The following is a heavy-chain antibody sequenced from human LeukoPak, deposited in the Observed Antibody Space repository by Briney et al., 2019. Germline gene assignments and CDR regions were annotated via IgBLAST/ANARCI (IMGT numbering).Heavy chain of an antibody. V-gene: IGHV3-33*01. CDR1: GFTFSSYG. J-gene: IGHJ4*02. Sequence: GGALRLSCAASGFTFSSYGMHWVRQTPGKGLEWVAVIWSDGSNKYYADSVKGRFTISRDNSKNTLYLQMNSLRAEDTAVYYCARGSGSFSGGFDYWGQGTLVTVSS. CDR2: IWSDGSNK. CDR3: ARGSGSFSGGFDY. D-gene: IGHD1-26*01.